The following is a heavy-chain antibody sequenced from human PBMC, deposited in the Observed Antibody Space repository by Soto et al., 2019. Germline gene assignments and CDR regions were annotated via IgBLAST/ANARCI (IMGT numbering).Heavy chain of an antibody. CDR2: IYHSGST. CDR1: GYSISSGYY. CDR3: ARDLEHQIWDYYDSSGYWNWFDP. D-gene: IGHD3-22*01. V-gene: IGHV4-38-2*02. Sequence: XETLSLTCAVSGYSISSGYYWGWIRQPPVKGLEWIGSIYHSGSTYYNPSLKSRVTISVDTSKNQFSLKLSSVTAADTAVYYCARDLEHQIWDYYDSSGYWNWFDPWGQGTLVTVSS. J-gene: IGHJ5*02.